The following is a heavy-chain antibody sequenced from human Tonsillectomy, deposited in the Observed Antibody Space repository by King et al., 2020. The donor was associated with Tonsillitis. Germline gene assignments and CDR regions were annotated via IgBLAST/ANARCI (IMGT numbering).Heavy chain of an antibody. J-gene: IGHJ6*02. CDR1: GGTFSSYA. CDR2: IIPIFGTA. D-gene: IGHD3-10*01. V-gene: IGHV1-69*01. CDR3: ARDRRTMVRGVASYYYGMDV. Sequence: VQLVESGAEVKKPGSSVKVSCKASGGTFSSYAISWVRQAPGQGLEWMGGIIPIFGTANYAQKFQGRVTITADESTSTAYMELSSLRSEDTAVYYCARDRRTMVRGVASYYYGMDVWGHGTTVTVSS.